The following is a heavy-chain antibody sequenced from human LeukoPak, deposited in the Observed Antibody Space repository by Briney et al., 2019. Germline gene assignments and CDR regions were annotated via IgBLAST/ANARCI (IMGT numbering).Heavy chain of an antibody. CDR1: GGSISSSSYY. J-gene: IGHJ4*02. V-gene: IGHV4-39*01. CDR3: ARQSYYYDSSGYEIAYFDY. D-gene: IGHD3-22*01. CDR2: IYYSGST. Sequence: SETLPLTCTVSGGSISSSSYYWGWIRQPPGKGLEWIGSIYYSGSTYYNPSLKSRVTISVDTSKNQFSLKLSSVTAADTAVYYCARQSYYYDSSGYEIAYFDYWGQGTLVTVSS.